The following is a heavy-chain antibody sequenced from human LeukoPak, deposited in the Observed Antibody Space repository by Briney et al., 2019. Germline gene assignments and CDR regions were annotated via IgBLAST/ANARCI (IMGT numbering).Heavy chain of an antibody. J-gene: IGHJ4*02. CDR2: ISDNGSI. Sequence: PSETLSLTCTVSGASISGYYWSWIRQPPGKGLEWIGCISDNGSINYNPSLKSRVTISLDTSKHQFSLKLSSVTAADTAVYYCARGSYNYWTLYYFDYWGQGTLVTVSS. CDR3: ARGSYNYWTLYYFDY. CDR1: GASISGYY. V-gene: IGHV4-59*01. D-gene: IGHD5-18*01.